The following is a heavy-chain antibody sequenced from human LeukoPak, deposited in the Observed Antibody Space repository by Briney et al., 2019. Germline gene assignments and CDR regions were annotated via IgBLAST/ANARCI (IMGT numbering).Heavy chain of an antibody. J-gene: IGHJ4*02. CDR2: IYYSGST. Sequence: SSETLSLTCTVSGGSISSSSYYWGWIRQPPGKGLEWIGSIYYSGSTYYNPSLKSRVTISVDTSKNQFSLKLSSVTAADTAVYYCAGRAYYFDGSGSPKMDYWGQGILVTVSS. V-gene: IGHV4-39*01. CDR3: AGRAYYFDGSGSPKMDY. D-gene: IGHD3-22*01. CDR1: GGSISSSSYY.